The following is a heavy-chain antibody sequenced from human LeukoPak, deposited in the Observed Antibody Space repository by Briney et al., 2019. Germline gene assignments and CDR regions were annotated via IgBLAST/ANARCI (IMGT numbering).Heavy chain of an antibody. CDR2: IYYSGST. Sequence: SETLSLTCTVSGGSISSYYWGWIRQPPGKGLEWIGSIYYSGSTYYNPSLKSRVTISVDTSKNQFSLKLSSVTAADTAVYYCARGGSEGTSGWFDYYYYMDVWGKGTTVTVSS. CDR1: GGSISSYY. V-gene: IGHV4-39*07. D-gene: IGHD6-19*01. CDR3: ARGGSEGTSGWFDYYYYMDV. J-gene: IGHJ6*03.